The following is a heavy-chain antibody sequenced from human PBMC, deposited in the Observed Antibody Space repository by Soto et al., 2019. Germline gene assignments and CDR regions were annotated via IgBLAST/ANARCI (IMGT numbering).Heavy chain of an antibody. J-gene: IGHJ6*02. CDR3: AKDRRDGYTTCSRCYGVDV. D-gene: IGHD5-18*01. V-gene: IGHV3-30*18. CDR2: ISHDGTKT. Sequence: QVQLVESGGGVVQPGTSLRLACEASGFNFGAYGMHWFRQAPGKVLEWVAVISHDGTKTYYSDSVKGRFTVSRDNSKNMLYVQMVSLRPDDTAVYSCAKDRRDGYTTCSRCYGVDVWGQGTTVTVSS. CDR1: GFNFGAYG.